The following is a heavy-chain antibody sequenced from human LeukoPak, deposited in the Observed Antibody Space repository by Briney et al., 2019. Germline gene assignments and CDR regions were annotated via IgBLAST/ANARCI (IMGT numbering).Heavy chain of an antibody. CDR3: ARRRGSSTGQFDC. CDR2: IYPNDSDT. J-gene: IGHJ4*02. D-gene: IGHD2-2*01. V-gene: IGHV5-51*01. CDR1: GYSFTSYR. Sequence: GESLKISCKGSGYSFTSYRIGWVRQMPGKGLEWVGIIYPNDSDTRYSPSFQGQVTISADKSISTAYLQWGSLKASDTAMYYCARRRGSSTGQFDCWGQGTLVTV.